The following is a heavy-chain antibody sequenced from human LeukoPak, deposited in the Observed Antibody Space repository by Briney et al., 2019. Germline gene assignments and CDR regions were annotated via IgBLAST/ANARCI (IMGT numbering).Heavy chain of an antibody. Sequence: GGSLRLSCAASGFTVSSSYMIWVRQAPGKGLEWVSVIYSGGYTYYADSVKGRFTISRDHSKNTLYLQMDSLRAEDTAVYYCARENGYKVFDYWGQGTLVTVSS. J-gene: IGHJ4*02. D-gene: IGHD5-24*01. CDR1: GFTVSSSY. CDR2: IYSGGYT. V-gene: IGHV3-53*01. CDR3: ARENGYKVFDY.